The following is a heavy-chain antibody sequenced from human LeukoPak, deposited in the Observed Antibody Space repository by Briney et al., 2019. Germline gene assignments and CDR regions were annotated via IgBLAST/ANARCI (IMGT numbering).Heavy chain of an antibody. J-gene: IGHJ6*02. CDR2: IYYSGST. CDR3: ARGTFWNDYYYVMDV. D-gene: IGHD3-3*01. CDR1: GGSIGSYY. Sequence: SETLSLTCTVSGGSIGSYYWSWLRQPPGKGLEWIGYIYYSGSTNYNPSLKSRVTMSVDTSKNQFSLNLRSVTAADTAVYYCARGTFWNDYYYVMDVWAKGPRSPSP. V-gene: IGHV4-59*01.